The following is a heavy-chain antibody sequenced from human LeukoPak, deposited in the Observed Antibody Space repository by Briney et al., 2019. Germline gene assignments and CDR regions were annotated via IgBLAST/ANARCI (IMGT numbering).Heavy chain of an antibody. Sequence: GGSLRLSCAASGFTFGTYAMSWVRQAPGKGLEWVSSISGSGGGTYYADSVKGRLTISRDNSKNTLYLQMNSLRAEDTAVYYCAKGGKWDVTPFDYWGQGTLVTVSS. V-gene: IGHV3-23*01. CDR3: AKGGKWDVTPFDY. D-gene: IGHD1-26*01. J-gene: IGHJ4*02. CDR2: ISGSGGGT. CDR1: GFTFGTYA.